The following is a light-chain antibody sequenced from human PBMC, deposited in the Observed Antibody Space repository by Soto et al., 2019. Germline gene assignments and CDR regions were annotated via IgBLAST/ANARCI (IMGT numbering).Light chain of an antibody. CDR2: GAS. Sequence: EIVTTQSPATLSVSPVERATLSCIASQSVSNKLALYQQRPGQAPRLLIYGASTRATGIPARFSGSGSGTEFTLTISGLQTEDFAVYYCQQYNNWPAITFGQGTRLEI. CDR1: QSVSNK. J-gene: IGKJ5*01. CDR3: QQYNNWPAIT. V-gene: IGKV3D-15*01.